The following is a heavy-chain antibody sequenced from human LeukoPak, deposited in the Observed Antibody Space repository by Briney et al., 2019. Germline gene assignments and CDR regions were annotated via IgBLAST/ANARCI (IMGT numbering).Heavy chain of an antibody. D-gene: IGHD3-22*01. J-gene: IGHJ4*02. CDR2: ISSSSSYI. V-gene: IGHV3-21*01. CDR3: ARDLRQAHYDSNRLFDY. Sequence: PGGSLRLSCAASGFTFSSYSMNWVRQAPGKGLEWVSSISSSSSYIYYADSVKGRFTISRDNAKNSLYLQMNSLRAEDTAVYYCARDLRQAHYDSNRLFDYWGQGTLDTVSS. CDR1: GFTFSSYS.